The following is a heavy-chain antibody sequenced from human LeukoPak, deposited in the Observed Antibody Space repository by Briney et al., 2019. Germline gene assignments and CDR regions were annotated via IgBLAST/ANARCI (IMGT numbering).Heavy chain of an antibody. D-gene: IGHD2-21*01. Sequence: GGSLRLSCAASGFTFNTYDMNWVRQAPGKGLEWVSSISTSSSYIYYADSVKGRFTISRDNAKNSLYLQMSSLRAEDTAVYYCARSPHIANGYYYYYMDVWGKGTTVTVSS. J-gene: IGHJ6*03. CDR3: ARSPHIANGYYYYYMDV. CDR1: GFTFNTYD. CDR2: ISTSSSYI. V-gene: IGHV3-21*01.